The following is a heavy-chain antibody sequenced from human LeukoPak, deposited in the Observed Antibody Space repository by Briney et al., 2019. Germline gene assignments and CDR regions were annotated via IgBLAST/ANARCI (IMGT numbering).Heavy chain of an antibody. CDR2: IYYSGST. D-gene: IGHD6-19*01. CDR1: GGSISSYY. V-gene: IGHV4-59*08. CDR3: ARAVAGTGWFDP. Sequence: KPSETLSLTCTVSGGSISSYYWSWIRQPPGKGLEWIGYIYYSGSTNYNPSLKSRVTISVDTSKNQFSLKLSSVTAADTAVYYCARAVAGTGWFDPWGQGTLVTVSS. J-gene: IGHJ5*02.